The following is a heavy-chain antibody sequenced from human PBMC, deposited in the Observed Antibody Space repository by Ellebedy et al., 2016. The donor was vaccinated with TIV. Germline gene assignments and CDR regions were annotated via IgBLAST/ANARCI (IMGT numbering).Heavy chain of an antibody. Sequence: GESLKISXAASGFTFSSSWMHWVRQDPGKVLVWVSGINSDGSTITYAESVKGRFTMSRDNAKNTLYLQMNSLRAEDTAVYYCARSYDYWGQGTLVTVSS. CDR2: INSDGSTI. J-gene: IGHJ4*02. CDR3: ARSYDY. CDR1: GFTFSSSW. V-gene: IGHV3-74*01.